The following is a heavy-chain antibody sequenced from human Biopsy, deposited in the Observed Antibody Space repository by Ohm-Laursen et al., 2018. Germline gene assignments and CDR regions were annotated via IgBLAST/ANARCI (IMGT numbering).Heavy chain of an antibody. CDR1: GCSFTGHY. D-gene: IGHD4-23*01. CDR2: ISHTGYT. Sequence: SDTLSLTCTVSGCSFTGHYWTWIQQPPGKGLEWIGHISHTGYTSYKSSLKSRVTILLDTSRKHFSLRLTSLAAADTAVYYCARGSNEYGGLYFPHWGQGTLVTVSS. V-gene: IGHV4-59*11. J-gene: IGHJ1*01. CDR3: ARGSNEYGGLYFPH.